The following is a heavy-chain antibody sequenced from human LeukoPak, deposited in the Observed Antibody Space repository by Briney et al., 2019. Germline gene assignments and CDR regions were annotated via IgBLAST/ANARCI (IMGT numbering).Heavy chain of an antibody. CDR3: ARKVITMIVVVITWLAFDI. D-gene: IGHD3-22*01. Sequence: ASVKVSCKASGYTFTGYYMHWVRQAPGQGLEWMGWINTNTGNPTYAQGFTGRFVFSLDTSVSTAYLQISSLKAEDTAVYYCARKVITMIVVVITWLAFDIWGQGTMVTVSS. V-gene: IGHV7-4-1*02. CDR2: INTNTGNP. J-gene: IGHJ3*02. CDR1: GYTFTGYY.